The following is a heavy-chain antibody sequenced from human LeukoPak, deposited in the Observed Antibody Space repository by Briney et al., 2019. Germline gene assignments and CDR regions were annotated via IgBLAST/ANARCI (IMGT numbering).Heavy chain of an antibody. V-gene: IGHV4-59*01. CDR1: GGSISGYY. CDR3: ARKNALDI. J-gene: IGHJ3*02. Sequence: TSETLSLTCTVSGGSISGYYWTWIRQPPGRGLEWIGCIYYTGSTNYNPSLKSRVTISLDASNNQFSLKLSSVTAADTAVYYCARKNALDIWGQGTMVTVSS. CDR2: IYYTGST.